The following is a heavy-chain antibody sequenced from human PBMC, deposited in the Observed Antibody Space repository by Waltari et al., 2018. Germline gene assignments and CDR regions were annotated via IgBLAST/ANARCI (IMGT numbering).Heavy chain of an antibody. J-gene: IGHJ3*01. V-gene: IGHV2-5*01. Sequence: QITLKESGPTLVKPTQTLTLTCTFAGFSLNSSGMSVGWIRQSPGKALEWLALISWNDKERYSPSLKNRLTITKDTSKNQVLLSMTNMDPVDAATYYCAHSPPFITIYGVTIPSDDDAFDVWGQGTKVIVSA. CDR3: AHSPPFITIYGVTIPSDDDAFDV. D-gene: IGHD3-3*01. CDR1: GFSLNSSGMS. CDR2: ISWNDKE.